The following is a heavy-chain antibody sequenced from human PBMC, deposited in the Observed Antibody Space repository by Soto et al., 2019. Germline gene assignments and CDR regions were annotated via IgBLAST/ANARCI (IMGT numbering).Heavy chain of an antibody. CDR1: GFTFSSYW. J-gene: IGHJ6*02. CDR2: IKQDGSEK. V-gene: IGHV3-7*03. Sequence: PGGSLRLSCAASGFTFSSYWMSWVRQAPGKGLEWVANIKQDGSEKYYVDSVKGRFTISRDNAKNSLYLQMNSLRAKDTAVYYCARDTAAGDYGMDVWGQGTTVTVSS. D-gene: IGHD6-13*01. CDR3: ARDTAAGDYGMDV.